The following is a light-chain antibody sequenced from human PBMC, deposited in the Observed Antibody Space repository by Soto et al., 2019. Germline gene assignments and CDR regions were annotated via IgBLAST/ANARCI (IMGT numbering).Light chain of an antibody. CDR3: QPYRDVPQR. CDR1: ETVRNNY. V-gene: IGKV3-20*01. J-gene: IGKJ1*01. Sequence: EIVLTQSPGTLSLSPGERATLSCRASETVRNNYLAWYQQKPGQAPRLLIYNSSTRPTGIPDRFSGSGSGTDFTLTISRLEPEEFALYCCQPYRDVPQRFGQGTRVEIK. CDR2: NSS.